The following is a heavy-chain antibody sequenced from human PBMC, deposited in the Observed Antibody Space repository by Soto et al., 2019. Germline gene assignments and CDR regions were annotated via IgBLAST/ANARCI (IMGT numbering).Heavy chain of an antibody. D-gene: IGHD3-22*01. CDR1: GGTFSSYA. Sequence: QVQLVQSGAEVKKPGSSVKVSCKASGGTFSSYAISWVRQAPGQGLEWMGGIIPIFGTANYAQKFQGRVTITADESTSTAYMELSSRRSEDTAVYYCASVYYDSSGYYPDYWGQGTLVTVSS. CDR3: ASVYYDSSGYYPDY. V-gene: IGHV1-69*12. CDR2: IIPIFGTA. J-gene: IGHJ4*02.